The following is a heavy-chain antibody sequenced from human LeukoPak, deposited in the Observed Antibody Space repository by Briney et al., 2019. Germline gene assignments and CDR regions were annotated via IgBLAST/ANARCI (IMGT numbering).Heavy chain of an antibody. CDR2: INPNSGGT. J-gene: IGHJ6*02. CDR1: GYTFTGYY. CDR3: AREHDYVSYYYGTDV. Sequence: ASVKVSCKASGYTFTGYYMHWVRQAPGQGLEWMGWINPNSGGTNYAQKFQGRVTMTRDTSISTAYMELSRLRSDDTAVYYCAREHDYVSYYYGTDVWGQGTTVTVSS. V-gene: IGHV1-2*02. D-gene: IGHD3-16*01.